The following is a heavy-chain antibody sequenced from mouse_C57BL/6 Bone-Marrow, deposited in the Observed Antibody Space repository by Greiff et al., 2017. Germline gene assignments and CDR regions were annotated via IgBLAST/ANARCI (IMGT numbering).Heavy chain of an antibody. CDR3: ARSGYYGSSPFDY. Sequence: VKLMESGAELVRPGPSVKVSCKASGYAFTNYLIEWVKQRPGQGLEWIGVINPGSGGTNYNEKFKGKATLTADKSSSTAYMQLSSLTSEDSAVYFCARSGYYGSSPFDYWGQGTTLTVSS. D-gene: IGHD1-1*01. CDR1: GYAFTNYL. CDR2: INPGSGGT. J-gene: IGHJ2*01. V-gene: IGHV1-54*01.